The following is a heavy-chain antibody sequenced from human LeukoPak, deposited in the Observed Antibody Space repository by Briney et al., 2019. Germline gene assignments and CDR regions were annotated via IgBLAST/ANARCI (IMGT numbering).Heavy chain of an antibody. D-gene: IGHD3-3*01. Sequence: SETLSLTCAVSGGSVSSDSYYWNWIRQPPGKGLEWIGYIYYSGSTNYNPSLKSRVTISVDTSKNQFSLKLSSVTAADTAVYYCARDRGRGSYDFWSGYSDPDAFDIWGQGTMVTVSS. CDR2: IYYSGST. V-gene: IGHV4-61*01. J-gene: IGHJ3*02. CDR1: GGSVSSDSYY. CDR3: ARDRGRGSYDFWSGYSDPDAFDI.